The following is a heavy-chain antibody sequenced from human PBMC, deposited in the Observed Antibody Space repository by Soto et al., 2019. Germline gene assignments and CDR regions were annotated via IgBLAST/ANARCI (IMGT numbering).Heavy chain of an antibody. CDR3: TKDTFGGRDS. V-gene: IGHV3-74*01. CDR2: INPESTTI. J-gene: IGHJ4*02. CDR1: EIILNISW. Sequence: GCSLRLSCTASEIILNISWMHWVRQAPGKGLVWVARINPESTTINYADSVTGRFTISRDYAKDTLYLQMNGLSAEDTAIYSCTKDTFGGRDSWGQGTLVTVSS. D-gene: IGHD2-15*01.